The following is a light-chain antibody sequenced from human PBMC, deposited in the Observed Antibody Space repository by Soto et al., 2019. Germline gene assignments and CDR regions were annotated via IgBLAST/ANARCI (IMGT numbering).Light chain of an antibody. V-gene: IGKV3-11*01. J-gene: IGKJ1*01. CDR1: QSVSSY. CDR2: DAS. Sequence: EIVLTQSPATLSLSPGERATLSCRASQSVSSYLAWYQQKPGQAPRLLIYDASNRATGIPARFSGSGSGTDFTLTISSLEAEDLAVYYCQQRSNWRTFGQGTKVEIK. CDR3: QQRSNWRT.